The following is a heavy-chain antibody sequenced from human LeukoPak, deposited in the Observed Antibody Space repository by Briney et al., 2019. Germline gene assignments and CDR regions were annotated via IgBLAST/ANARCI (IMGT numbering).Heavy chain of an antibody. J-gene: IGHJ3*02. CDR3: ARGWQVEAGRPNAFDI. D-gene: IGHD6-6*01. CDR1: GYTFTSYD. V-gene: IGHV1-8*03. CDR2: MNPNRGNT. Sequence: GASVKVSCKASGYTFTSYDINWVRQATGQGLEWMGWMNPNRGNTGYAQKFQGRVTITRNTSISTAYMELSSLRSEDTAVYYCARGWQVEAGRPNAFDIWGQGTMVTVSS.